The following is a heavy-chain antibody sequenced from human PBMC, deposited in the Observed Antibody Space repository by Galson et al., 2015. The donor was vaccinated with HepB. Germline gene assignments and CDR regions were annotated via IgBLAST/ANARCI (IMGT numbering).Heavy chain of an antibody. CDR2: IYTSGST. Sequence: SETLSLTCTVSGGSISSYYWSWIRQPAGKGLEWIGRIYTSGSTNYSPSPKSRVTMSVDTSKNQFSLKLSSVTAADTAVYYCARETSSGYYHAFDIWGQGTMVTVSS. CDR3: ARETSSGYYHAFDI. V-gene: IGHV4-4*07. D-gene: IGHD3-22*01. J-gene: IGHJ3*02. CDR1: GGSISSYY.